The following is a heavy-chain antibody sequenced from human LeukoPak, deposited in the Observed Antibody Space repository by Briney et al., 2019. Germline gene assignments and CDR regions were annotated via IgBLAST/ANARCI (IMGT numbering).Heavy chain of an antibody. CDR2: IGFDGSNK. D-gene: IGHD3-10*01. CDR1: GFIFSNYV. V-gene: IGHV3-33*06. Sequence: GGSLRLSCVASGFIFSNYVLHWVRQAPGKGLEWVAVIGFDGSNKYYTDSVKGRFTISRDNSKNTLYLQMNSLRAEDTAVYYYAKDGENWGQGTLVTVSS. CDR3: AKDGEN. J-gene: IGHJ4*02.